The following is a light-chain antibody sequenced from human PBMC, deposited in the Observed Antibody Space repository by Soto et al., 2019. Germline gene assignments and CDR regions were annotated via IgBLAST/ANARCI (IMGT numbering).Light chain of an antibody. CDR3: SSYAGTHIV. CDR1: SSDVGGYDY. Sequence: QSVLTQPPSASGSPGQSVTISFTGTSSDVGGYDYVSWYQQHPGKAPKLMIYDVTKRPSGVPDRFSGSKSANTASLTVSGLQAEDEADYYCSSYAGTHIVFGTGTKVTVL. CDR2: DVT. J-gene: IGLJ1*01. V-gene: IGLV2-8*01.